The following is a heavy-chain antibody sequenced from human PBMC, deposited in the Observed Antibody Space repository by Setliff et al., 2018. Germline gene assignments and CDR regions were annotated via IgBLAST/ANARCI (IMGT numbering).Heavy chain of an antibody. D-gene: IGHD3-22*01. V-gene: IGHV4-30-4*08. CDR3: ARDPIMGFYDSTGYSTLNWYFDL. J-gene: IGHJ2*01. Sequence: SETLSLTCTVSGGSISSGDYYWSWIRQPPGKGLDWIGYIYYSGSTYYNPSLKSRFRISVDTSKNQFSLKLNSVTAADTAVYYCARDPIMGFYDSTGYSTLNWYFDLWGRGTLVTVSS. CDR1: GGSISSGDYY. CDR2: IYYSGST.